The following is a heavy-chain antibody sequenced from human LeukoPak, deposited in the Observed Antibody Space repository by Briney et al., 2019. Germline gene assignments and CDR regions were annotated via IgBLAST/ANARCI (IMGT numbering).Heavy chain of an antibody. CDR1: GFSFSNYA. V-gene: IGHV3-30-3*01. CDR2: ISYDGSNK. D-gene: IGHD2-2*02. J-gene: IGHJ4*02. Sequence: PGRSLRLSCAASGFSFSNYAMHWVRQAPGKGLEWVAVISYDGSNKYYADSVKGRFTISRDNSKNTLYLQMNSLRAEDTAVYYCARGEAYCSSTSCYIGYWGQGTLVTVSS. CDR3: ARGEAYCSSTSCYIGY.